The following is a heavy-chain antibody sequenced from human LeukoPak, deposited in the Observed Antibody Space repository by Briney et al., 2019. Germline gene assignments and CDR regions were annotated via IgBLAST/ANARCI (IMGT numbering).Heavy chain of an antibody. CDR3: AKDVGKWETLHFFDY. Sequence: GGSLRLSCLTSGFTFSTNAMSWVRQAPGKGLEWISGISGSGASTYYADSVTGRFTISRDNSRNTLYLQMNSLRGDDTAVYYCAKDVGKWETLHFFDYWGQGTLVTVSS. V-gene: IGHV3-23*01. CDR2: ISGSGAST. D-gene: IGHD1-26*01. J-gene: IGHJ4*02. CDR1: GFTFSTNA.